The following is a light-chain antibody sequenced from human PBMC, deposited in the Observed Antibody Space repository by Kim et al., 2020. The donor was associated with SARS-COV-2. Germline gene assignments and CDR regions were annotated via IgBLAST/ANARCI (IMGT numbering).Light chain of an antibody. Sequence: GQGAPISCSGSSSNIGRNTVNWYQQLPGTAPKLLIYSNNQRPSGVPDRFSGSKSGTSASLAISGLQSEDEADYYCAAWDDSLNGVVFGGGTQLTVL. J-gene: IGLJ2*01. CDR2: SNN. CDR3: AAWDDSLNGVV. CDR1: SSNIGRNT. V-gene: IGLV1-44*01.